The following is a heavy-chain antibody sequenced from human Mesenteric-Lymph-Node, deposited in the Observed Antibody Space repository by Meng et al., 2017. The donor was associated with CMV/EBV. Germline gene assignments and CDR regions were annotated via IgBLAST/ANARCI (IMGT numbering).Heavy chain of an antibody. CDR3: AKTRTTPNYYGMDV. CDR1: GFTFSSYW. Sequence: GESLKISCAASGFTFSSYWMHWVRQAPGKGLVWVSRINSDGSSTSYADSVKGRFTISRDDSKNTLYLQMNSLRAEDTAVFYCAKTRTTPNYYGMDVWGQGTTVTVSS. D-gene: IGHD4-11*01. CDR2: INSDGSST. J-gene: IGHJ6*02. V-gene: IGHV3-74*01.